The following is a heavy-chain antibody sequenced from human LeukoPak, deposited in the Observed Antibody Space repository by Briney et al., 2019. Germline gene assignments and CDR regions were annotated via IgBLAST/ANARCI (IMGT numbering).Heavy chain of an antibody. CDR1: GGTFSSYA. CDR3: ASPTIFGVVIENDY. V-gene: IGHV1-69*01. J-gene: IGHJ4*02. D-gene: IGHD3-3*01. Sequence: SVKVSCKASGGTFSSYAISWVRRAPGQGLEWMGGIIPIFGTANYAQKLQGRVTITADESTSTAYMELSSLRSEDTAVYYCASPTIFGVVIENDYWGQGTLVTVSS. CDR2: IIPIFGTA.